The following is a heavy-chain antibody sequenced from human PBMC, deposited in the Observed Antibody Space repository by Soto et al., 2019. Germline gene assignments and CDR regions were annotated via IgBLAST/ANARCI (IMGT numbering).Heavy chain of an antibody. J-gene: IGHJ4*02. CDR1: GFTFSSYG. CDR3: AKDYNYNDGSGYYGY. V-gene: IGHV3-30*18. Sequence: QVQLVESGGGVVQPGRSLRLSCAASGFTFSSYGMHWVRQAPGKGLEWVAVISYDGSKKYYADSVKGRFTISRDNSKNTLYLQMNSLRAEDTAVYYCAKDYNYNDGSGYYGYWGQGTLVTVSS. D-gene: IGHD3-22*01. CDR2: ISYDGSKK.